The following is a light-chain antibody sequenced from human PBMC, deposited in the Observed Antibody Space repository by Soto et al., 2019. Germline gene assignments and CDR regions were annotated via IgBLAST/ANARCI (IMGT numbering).Light chain of an antibody. CDR3: QQLST. CDR2: AAS. V-gene: IGKV1-9*01. Sequence: DIQLTQSPSFLSASVGDRVTITCRASQGIRSYLAWYQQKPGNAPKLLIYAASTLQSGVPSRFSGSGSRTEFTLTISSLQPEDFGTYYCQQLSTFGQGTKVELK. J-gene: IGKJ1*01. CDR1: QGIRSY.